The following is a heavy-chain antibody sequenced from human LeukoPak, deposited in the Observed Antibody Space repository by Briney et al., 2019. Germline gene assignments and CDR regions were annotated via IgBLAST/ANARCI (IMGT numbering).Heavy chain of an antibody. V-gene: IGHV3-48*02. CDR1: GFTFSIYS. CDR3: AKELTSVATGGAFDL. CDR2: ISSSSSTI. Sequence: GGSLRLSCAASGFTFSIYSMNWARQAPGKGLEWVSYISSSSSTIHYADSVKGRFTISRDNAKNSLYLQMKSLRDEDTAIYYCAKELTSVATGGAFDLWGQGTMVTVSS. J-gene: IGHJ3*01. D-gene: IGHD5-12*01.